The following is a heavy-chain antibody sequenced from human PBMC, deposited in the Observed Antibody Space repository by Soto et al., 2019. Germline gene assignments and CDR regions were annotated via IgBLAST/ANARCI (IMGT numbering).Heavy chain of an antibody. Sequence: HPGGSLRLSCSASGFTFSGYAMHWVRQTPGKGLEYVSAISNNRSTTYYADSVKGRFTISRDNAKNSLYLQMNSLRAEDTAVYYCARKWHVVVPAAIGYYYYYMDVWGKGTTVTVSS. CDR2: ISNNRSTT. CDR3: ARKWHVVVPAAIGYYYYYMDV. V-gene: IGHV3-64*04. D-gene: IGHD2-2*01. CDR1: GFTFSGYA. J-gene: IGHJ6*03.